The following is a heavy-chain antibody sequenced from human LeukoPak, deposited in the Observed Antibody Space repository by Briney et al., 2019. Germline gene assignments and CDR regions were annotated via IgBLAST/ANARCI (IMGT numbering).Heavy chain of an antibody. CDR1: GFTFSSYS. CDR3: ARAHNWNYVSFDY. Sequence: PGGSLRLSCAASGFTFSSYSMNWVRQAPGKGLEWVSSISSSSSYIYYADSVKGRFTISRDNAKNSLYLQMNSLRDEDTAVYYCARAHNWNYVSFDYWGQGTLVTVSS. V-gene: IGHV3-21*01. J-gene: IGHJ4*02. CDR2: ISSSSSYI. D-gene: IGHD1-7*01.